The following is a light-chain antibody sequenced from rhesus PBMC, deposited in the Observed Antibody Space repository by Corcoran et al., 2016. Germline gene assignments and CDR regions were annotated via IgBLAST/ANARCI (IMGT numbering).Light chain of an antibody. Sequence: DIVMTQTPLSLPVTPGEPASISCRSSQSLVDRETGTTYLEWYLLKPGQSQQPLMYEVSNRASGVPDRFSGSGSDTDFTLQISRVEAEDVGVYYCMQGIKYPLTFGGGTKVEIK. CDR2: EVS. CDR3: MQGIKYPLT. CDR1: QSLVDRETGTTY. V-gene: IGKV2S20*01. J-gene: IGKJ4*01.